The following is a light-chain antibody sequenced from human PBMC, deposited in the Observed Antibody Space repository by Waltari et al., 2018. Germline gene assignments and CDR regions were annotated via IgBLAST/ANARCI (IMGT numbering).Light chain of an antibody. V-gene: IGLV2-8*01. CDR1: SSDIGPSDS. Sequence: QSALTQPPSASGSPGQSVTISCTGSSSDIGPSDSVSWFQQLPGRAPKLLIYQVYKRPSGVPTRFSATKSANTASLTVSGLQAEDEAVYYCYSYAGDNTYVFGSGTEVTVL. CDR3: YSYAGDNTYV. CDR2: QVY. J-gene: IGLJ1*01.